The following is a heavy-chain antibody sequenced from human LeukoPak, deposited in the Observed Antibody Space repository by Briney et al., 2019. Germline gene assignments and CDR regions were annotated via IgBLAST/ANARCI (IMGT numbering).Heavy chain of an antibody. CDR3: AKDNYDKRGNWFDP. J-gene: IGHJ5*02. D-gene: IGHD3-9*01. Sequence: PGGSLRLSCAASGFTFSSYGMHWVRQAPGKGLEWVAVISYDGSNKYYADSVKGRFTISRDNSKNTLYLQMNSLRAEDTAVYYCAKDNYDKRGNWFDPWGQGTLVTVSS. CDR1: GFTFSSYG. V-gene: IGHV3-30*18. CDR2: ISYDGSNK.